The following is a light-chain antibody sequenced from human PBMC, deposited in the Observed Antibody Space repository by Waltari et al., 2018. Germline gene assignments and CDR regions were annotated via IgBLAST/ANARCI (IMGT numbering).Light chain of an antibody. CDR3: QQYYNTPWT. V-gene: IGKV4-1*01. CDR1: QSVLKSSNNKNY. Sequence: DIVVTQSPAPLAVSRGERATISCKPSQSVLKSSNNKNYLAWYQQKPGQPPRLLFYWASTRESGVPDRFRGSGSGTDFTLTISSLQADDVAVYHCQQYYNTPWTFGQGTKVEI. J-gene: IGKJ1*01. CDR2: WAS.